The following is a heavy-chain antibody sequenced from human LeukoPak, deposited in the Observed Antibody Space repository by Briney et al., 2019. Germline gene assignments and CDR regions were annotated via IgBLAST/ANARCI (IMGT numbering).Heavy chain of an antibody. CDR2: ISSSGSTI. D-gene: IGHD5-12*01. Sequence: PGGSLRLSCAASGFTFSSYEMNWVRQAPGKGLEWVSYISSSGSTIYYADSVKGRFTISRDNAKNSLYLQMNSLRAEDTAVYYCAKASRGYSGYDSNWGQGPWSPSPQ. CDR3: AKASRGYSGYDSN. V-gene: IGHV3-48*03. CDR1: GFTFSSYE. J-gene: IGHJ1*01.